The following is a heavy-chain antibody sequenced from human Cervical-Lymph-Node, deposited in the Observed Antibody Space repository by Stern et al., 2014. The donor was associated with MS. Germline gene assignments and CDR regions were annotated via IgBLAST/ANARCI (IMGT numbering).Heavy chain of an antibody. D-gene: IGHD3-16*01. Sequence: EVQLVESGGGVVQPGGSLRLSCAASGFIVSSNYMTWVRQAPGKGLEWVSVIYRDGSTYYTDSVKGRFTISRHNSKNTVYLQMNSLRAEDTAVYFCARDSDDRGGGYWGQGTLVTVSS. CDR2: IYRDGST. CDR1: GFIVSSNY. V-gene: IGHV3-53*04. CDR3: ARDSDDRGGGY. J-gene: IGHJ4*02.